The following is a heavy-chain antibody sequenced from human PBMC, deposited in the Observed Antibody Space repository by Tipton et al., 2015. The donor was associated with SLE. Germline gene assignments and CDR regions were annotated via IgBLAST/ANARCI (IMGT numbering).Heavy chain of an antibody. CDR1: GFTFSSHW. CDR3: TRVESTSWAFDI. Sequence: GSLRLSCAASGFTFSSHWMHWVRQAPGKGLVWVSRINGDGSTTNYADSVKGRFTISRDNAKNTLYLQMNSLRAEDTAVYYCTRVESTSWAFDIWGQGTIVTVSS. J-gene: IGHJ3*02. V-gene: IGHV3-74*01. D-gene: IGHD2/OR15-2a*01. CDR2: INGDGSTT.